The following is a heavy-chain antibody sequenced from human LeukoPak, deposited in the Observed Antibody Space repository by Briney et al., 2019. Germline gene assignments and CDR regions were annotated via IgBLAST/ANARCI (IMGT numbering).Heavy chain of an antibody. CDR3: AKDGEWYDAFDI. D-gene: IGHD3-3*01. V-gene: IGHV3-9*03. CDR2: ISWNSGSI. J-gene: IGHJ3*02. CDR1: GFTFDDYA. Sequence: GGSLRLSCAASGFTFDDYAMHWVRQAPGKGLEWVSGISWNSGSIGYADSVKGRFTISRDNAKNSLYLQMNSLRAEDMALYYCAKDGEWYDAFDIWGQGTMVTVSS.